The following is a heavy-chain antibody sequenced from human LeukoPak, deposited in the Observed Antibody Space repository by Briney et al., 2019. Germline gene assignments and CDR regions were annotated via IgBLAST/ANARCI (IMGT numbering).Heavy chain of an antibody. V-gene: IGHV3-33*08. CDR1: GFTFSSYG. D-gene: IGHD6-13*01. CDR2: IWYDESNK. CDR3: ARDGFSSSWYGRALDY. J-gene: IGHJ4*02. Sequence: GGSLRLSCAASGFTFSSYGMHWVRQAPGKGLEWVAVIWYDESNKYYADSVKGRFTISRDNSRNTLYLQMNSLRAEDTAVYYCARDGFSSSWYGRALDYWGQGTLVTVSS.